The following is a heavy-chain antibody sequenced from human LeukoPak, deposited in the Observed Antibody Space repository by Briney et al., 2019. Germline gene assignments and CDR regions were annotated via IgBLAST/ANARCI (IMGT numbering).Heavy chain of an antibody. CDR2: FYFSGGT. D-gene: IGHD1-26*01. J-gene: IGHJ4*02. CDR3: YSGSTNYNPSLKSRVTISVDTSKNQFSLKLSSVTAADTAVYYCARGGPVAGAYRFDY. V-gene: IGHV4-61*01. CDR1: GYSLSSGYY. Sequence: SETLSLTCTVSGYSLSSGYYWGLIRQPPGKGLGGVGYFYFSGGTNHKPPLQNRGTISVDTAKNQFSLKLSSVTAAGTAGYFYYSGSTNYNPSLKSRVTISVDTSKNQFSLKLSSVTAADTAVYYCARGGPVAGAYRFDYWGQGTLVTVSS.